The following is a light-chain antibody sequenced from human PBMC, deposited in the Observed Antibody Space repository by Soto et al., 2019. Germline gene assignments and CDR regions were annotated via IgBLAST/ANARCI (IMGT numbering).Light chain of an antibody. Sequence: EIVMTQSPATLSVSPGERATLSCRASQSVSSNLAWYQQKPGQAPRLLIYGASTRATGVPPRFSGSGSGTKFTITISSLQSEDLSVYYRQHYNNCPRAFGQGTKVEIK. CDR2: GAS. CDR3: QHYNNCPRA. CDR1: QSVSSN. V-gene: IGKV3-15*01. J-gene: IGKJ1*01.